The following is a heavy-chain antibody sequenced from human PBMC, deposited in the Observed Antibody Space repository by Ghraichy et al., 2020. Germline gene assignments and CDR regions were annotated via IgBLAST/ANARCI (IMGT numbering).Heavy chain of an antibody. Sequence: AGSLRLSCAASGFIFGHYTLNWVRQAPGRGLEWLSSITSSSTYIYYADSLKGRFTISRDNAKDSLYLQMHSLTAEDTAVYYCARGEQFCGSDCPLEYWGQGTLVTVSS. CDR3: ARGEQFCGSDCPLEY. D-gene: IGHD2-21*02. CDR1: GFIFGHYT. V-gene: IGHV3-21*01. CDR2: ITSSSTYI. J-gene: IGHJ4*02.